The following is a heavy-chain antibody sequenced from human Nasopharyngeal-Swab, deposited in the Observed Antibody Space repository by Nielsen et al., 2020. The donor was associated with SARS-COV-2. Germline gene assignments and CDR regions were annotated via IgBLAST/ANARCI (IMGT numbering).Heavy chain of an antibody. V-gene: IGHV3-21*01. CDR1: GFTFSSYS. D-gene: IGHD5-24*01. J-gene: IGHJ3*02. CDR2: ISSSSSYI. CDR3: VRTDGYTLNNAFDI. Sequence: ESLKISCAASGFTFSSYSMNWVRQAPGKGLEWVSSISSSSSYIYYADSVKGRFTISRDNAKNSLYLQMNSLRAEDTAVYYCVRTDGYTLNNAFDIWGQGTMVTVSS.